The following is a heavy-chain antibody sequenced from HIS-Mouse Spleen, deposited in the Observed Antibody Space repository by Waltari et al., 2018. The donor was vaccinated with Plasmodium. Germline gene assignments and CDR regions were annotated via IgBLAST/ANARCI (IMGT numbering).Heavy chain of an antibody. CDR2: INPNSGGT. J-gene: IGHJ1*01. CDR1: GYTFTGYY. D-gene: IGHD6-13*01. CDR3: ARVLGYKAAAGTFVEYCQH. Sequence: QVQLVQSGAEVKKPGASVKVSCKASGYTFTGYYMHCVRQAPGQGLAGMGWINPNSGGTRYAQKFQGRVTMTRDTSISTAYMELSRLRSDDTAVYYCARVLGYKAAAGTFVEYCQHWGQGTLVTVSS. V-gene: IGHV1-2*02.